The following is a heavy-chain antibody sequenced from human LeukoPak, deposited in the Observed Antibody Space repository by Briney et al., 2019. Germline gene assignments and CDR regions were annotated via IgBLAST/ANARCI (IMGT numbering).Heavy chain of an antibody. CDR3: ARDGGHNSGSPY. V-gene: IGHV3-33*01. CDR1: GFTFSHYG. Sequence: PGRSLRLSCEASGFTFSHYGMHWVRQAPGKGLEWVALIWYDGSKKYYADSVQGRFTISRDSSKNTLYLQMNSLRVEDTAVYYCARDGGHNSGSPYWGQGTLVTVSS. D-gene: IGHD3-10*01. J-gene: IGHJ4*02. CDR2: IWYDGSKK.